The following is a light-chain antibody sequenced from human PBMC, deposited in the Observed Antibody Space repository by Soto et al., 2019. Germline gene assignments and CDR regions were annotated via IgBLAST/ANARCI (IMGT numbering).Light chain of an antibody. J-gene: IGKJ3*01. V-gene: IGKV3-20*01. CDR1: QSVSSSY. Sequence: EIVLTQSPGTLSLSPGERATLSCRASQSVSSSYLAWYQQKPGQAPRLLIYGASTRAPGIPDRFSGSWSGADFTLTISRLEPEDFAVYFCQQYGYYPPFTVGPGTKVDSK. CDR2: GAS. CDR3: QQYGYYPPFT.